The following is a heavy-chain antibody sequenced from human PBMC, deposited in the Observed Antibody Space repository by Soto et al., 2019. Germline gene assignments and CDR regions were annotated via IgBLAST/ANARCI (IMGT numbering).Heavy chain of an antibody. CDR3: ARDYYGMDV. CDR2: ISAMGGST. Sequence: GGSLRLSCAASGFTFSTYAMSWVRQAPGKGLERVSGISAMGGSTYYADSVKGRFTISRDNSKNTLYLQMNSLRAEDTAVYYCARDYYGMDVWGQGTTVTVSS. CDR1: GFTFSTYA. J-gene: IGHJ6*02. V-gene: IGHV3-23*01.